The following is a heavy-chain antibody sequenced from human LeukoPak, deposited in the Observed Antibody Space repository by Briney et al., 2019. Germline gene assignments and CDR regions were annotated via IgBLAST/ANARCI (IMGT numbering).Heavy chain of an antibody. CDR3: ARDGWGITMDRGPMDV. J-gene: IGHJ6*02. D-gene: IGHD3-10*01. V-gene: IGHV3-23*01. CDR1: GFTFSSYA. CDR2: ISGSGGST. Sequence: GGSLRLSCAASGFTFSSYAMSWVRQAPGKGLEWVSAISGSGGSTYYADSVKGRFTISRDNSKNTLYLQMNSLRAEDTAVYYCARDGWGITMDRGPMDVWGQGTTVTVSS.